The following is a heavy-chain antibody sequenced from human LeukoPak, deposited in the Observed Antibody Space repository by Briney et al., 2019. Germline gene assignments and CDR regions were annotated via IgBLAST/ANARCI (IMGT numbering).Heavy chain of an antibody. V-gene: IGHV1-46*01. CDR3: ARFLGSDYYFDY. CDR2: INPSGGST. CDR1: GYTFTSYY. Sequence: ASVKVSCKASGYTFTSYYMHWVRQAPGQGLEWMGIINPSGGSTSYAQKFQGRVTMTRDMSTSTVYMELSSLRSEDTAVYYCARFLGSDYYFDYWGQGTLVTVSP. D-gene: IGHD3-3*01. J-gene: IGHJ4*02.